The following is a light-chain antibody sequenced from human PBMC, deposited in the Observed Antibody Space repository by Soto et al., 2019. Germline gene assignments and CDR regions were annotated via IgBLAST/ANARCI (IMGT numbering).Light chain of an antibody. CDR2: DAS. CDR3: PQSYSPLYT. V-gene: IGKV1-39*01. J-gene: IGKJ2*01. Sequence: DIPMTQSPSSLSASVGDRVTITCRASQSISSYLNRYQQKPGKAPTLLIYDASIVQSGVPSRFSGRGSGTDFTLTISSLQPEDFASYSCPQSYSPLYTFGQGTKLEIK. CDR1: QSISSY.